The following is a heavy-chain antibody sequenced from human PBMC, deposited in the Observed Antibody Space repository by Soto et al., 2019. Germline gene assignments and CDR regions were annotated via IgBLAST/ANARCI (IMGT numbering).Heavy chain of an antibody. V-gene: IGHV4-30-4*01. Sequence: SETLSLTCTVSGGSISSGDYYWSWIRQPPGKGLEWIGYIYYSGSTYYNPSLKSRVTISVDTSKNQFSLKLSSVTAADTAVYYCARGIGQPGKYGMDVWGQGTTVTVSS. CDR3: ARGIGQPGKYGMDV. CDR1: GGSISSGDYY. D-gene: IGHD2-15*01. CDR2: IYYSGST. J-gene: IGHJ6*02.